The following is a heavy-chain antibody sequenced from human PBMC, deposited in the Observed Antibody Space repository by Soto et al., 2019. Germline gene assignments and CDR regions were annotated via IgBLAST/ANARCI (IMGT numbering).Heavy chain of an antibody. Sequence: QVQLVQSGAEVKKPGSSVKVSCKASGGTFSSYAISWVRQAPGQGLEWMGGIIPIFGTANYAQKFQGRVTIPADKSTSAADMELSSLRSEDTAVYYCARDLGCSSTSCSRAVFDYWGQGTLVTVSS. CDR2: IIPIFGTA. CDR1: GGTFSSYA. J-gene: IGHJ4*02. CDR3: ARDLGCSSTSCSRAVFDY. V-gene: IGHV1-69*06. D-gene: IGHD2-2*01.